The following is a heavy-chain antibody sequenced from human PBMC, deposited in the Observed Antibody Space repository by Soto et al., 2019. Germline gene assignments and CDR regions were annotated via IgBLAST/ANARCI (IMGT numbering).Heavy chain of an antibody. Sequence: XGTLSLTCAVYGGTFSGYYWSWIRQPLGKGLEWIGEINHSGSTNYNPSLKSRVTISVDTSKNQFSLKLSSVTAADTAVYYCARLGITIFGVVSRWFDPWGQGTLVTV. CDR1: GGTFSGYY. CDR2: INHSGST. CDR3: ARLGITIFGVVSRWFDP. D-gene: IGHD3-3*01. V-gene: IGHV4-34*01. J-gene: IGHJ5*02.